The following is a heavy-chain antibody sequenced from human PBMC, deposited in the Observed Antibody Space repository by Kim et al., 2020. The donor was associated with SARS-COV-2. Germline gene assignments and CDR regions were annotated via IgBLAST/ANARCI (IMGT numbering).Heavy chain of an antibody. CDR3: ARDRAPRRIAVAGTDYYDGMDV. CDR2: ISSTSSYI. Sequence: WGSLRLSCAASGFTFTTYSMNWVRQAPGKGLEWVSSISSTSSYIYYADSLKGRFTISRDNAKNSLFLEMNSLRAEDTCVYYCARDRAPRRIAVAGTDYYDGMDVWGQGTTVTVSS. CDR1: GFTFTTYS. J-gene: IGHJ6*02. D-gene: IGHD6-19*01. V-gene: IGHV3-21*06.